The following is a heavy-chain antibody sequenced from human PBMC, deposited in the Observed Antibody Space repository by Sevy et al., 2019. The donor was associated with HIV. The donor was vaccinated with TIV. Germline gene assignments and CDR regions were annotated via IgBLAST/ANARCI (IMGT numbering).Heavy chain of an antibody. CDR1: GFTFSSYA. D-gene: IGHD3-16*01. CDR3: ARDRGEILHSAFDY. Sequence: GGSLRLSCAASGFTFSSYAMHWVRQAPGKGLEWVAVISYDGSNKYYADSVKGRFTISRDNSKNTLYLQMNSLRAEDTAVYYCARDRGEILHSAFDYWGQGTLVTVSS. CDR2: ISYDGSNK. V-gene: IGHV3-30*04. J-gene: IGHJ4*02.